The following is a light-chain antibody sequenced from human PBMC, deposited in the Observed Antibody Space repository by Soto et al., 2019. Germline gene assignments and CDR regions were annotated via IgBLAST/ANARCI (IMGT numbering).Light chain of an antibody. CDR2: EVS. V-gene: IGLV2-14*01. CDR1: SSDIGGYEY. J-gene: IGLJ3*02. Sequence: QSVLTQSASVSGSPGQSITISCTGTSSDIGGYEYVSWYQQHPGKAPKLIIYEVSNRPSGVSNRFSGSKSGNTASLTISGLQAEDEADYHCSSYTSSSTWVFGGGTKLTVL. CDR3: SSYTSSSTWV.